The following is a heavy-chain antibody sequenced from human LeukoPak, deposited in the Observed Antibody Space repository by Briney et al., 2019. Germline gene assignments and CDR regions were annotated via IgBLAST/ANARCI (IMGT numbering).Heavy chain of an antibody. J-gene: IGHJ4*02. Sequence: GGSLRLSCAASGFTFSSYSMNWVRQAPGKGLEWVSSISSSSSYIYYADSVKGRFTISRDNAKNSLYLQMNSLRAEDTAVYYCARGESIGYCSSTSCLFDYWGQGTLVTVSS. CDR1: GFTFSSYS. V-gene: IGHV3-21*01. CDR2: ISSSSSYI. CDR3: ARGESIGYCSSTSCLFDY. D-gene: IGHD2-2*01.